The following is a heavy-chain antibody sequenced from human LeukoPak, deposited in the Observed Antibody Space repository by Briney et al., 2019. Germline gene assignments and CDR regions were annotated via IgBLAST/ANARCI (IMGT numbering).Heavy chain of an antibody. Sequence: GGSLRLSCVSSGFTFSSYWMHWVRQAPGKGLVWVSRINTDGRTTTYADSVKGRFTISRDNAKNTLYLQMNSLKTEDTAVYYCTRDRGPLWFGELLNWGQGTLVTVSS. D-gene: IGHD3-10*01. V-gene: IGHV3-74*01. CDR2: INTDGRTT. J-gene: IGHJ4*02. CDR1: GFTFSSYW. CDR3: TRDRGPLWFGELLN.